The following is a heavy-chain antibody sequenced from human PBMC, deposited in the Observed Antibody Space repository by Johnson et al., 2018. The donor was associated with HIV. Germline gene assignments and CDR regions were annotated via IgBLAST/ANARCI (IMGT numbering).Heavy chain of an antibody. Sequence: QVHLVESGGGVVQPGRSLRLSCAASGFTFSSYAMHWVRQAPGKGLEWVAVISYDGSNKYYADSVKGRFPISRDNSKNTLYLQMNSLRAEDTAVYYCASSILSGVDSSGRGAFDIWGQGTMVTVSS. CDR2: ISYDGSNK. CDR3: ASSILSGVDSSGRGAFDI. J-gene: IGHJ3*02. D-gene: IGHD3-22*01. V-gene: IGHV3-30-3*01. CDR1: GFTFSSYA.